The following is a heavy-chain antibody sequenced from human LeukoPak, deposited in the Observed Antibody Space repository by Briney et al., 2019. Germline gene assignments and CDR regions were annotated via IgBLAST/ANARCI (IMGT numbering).Heavy chain of an antibody. Sequence: GGSLRLSCAASGLIVSSNYMSWVRQAPGKGPEWVAFIRYDGSNKYYADSVKGRFTISRDNSKNTLYLQMNSLRAEDTAVYYCAKDYPPELYDFLNSDDYWGQGTLVTVSS. CDR3: AKDYPPELYDFLNSDDY. CDR1: GLIVSSNY. CDR2: IRYDGSNK. V-gene: IGHV3-30*02. D-gene: IGHD3-3*01. J-gene: IGHJ4*02.